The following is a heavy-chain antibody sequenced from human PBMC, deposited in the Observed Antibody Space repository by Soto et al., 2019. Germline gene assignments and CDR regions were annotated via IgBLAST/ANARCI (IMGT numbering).Heavy chain of an antibody. CDR1: GGSISSSSYY. J-gene: IGHJ5*02. CDR3: ARRDSGSRHGWFDP. V-gene: IGHV4-39*01. Sequence: SETLSLTCTVSGGSISSSSYYWGWIRQPPGKGLEWIGSIYYSGSTYYNPSLKSRVTISVDTSKNQFSLKLSSVTAADTAVYYCARRDSGSRHGWFDPWGQGTLVTVSS. D-gene: IGHD1-26*01. CDR2: IYYSGST.